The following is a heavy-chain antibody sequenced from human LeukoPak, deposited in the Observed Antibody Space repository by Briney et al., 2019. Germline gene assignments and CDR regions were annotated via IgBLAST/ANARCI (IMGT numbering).Heavy chain of an antibody. J-gene: IGHJ5*02. CDR2: IDHSGST. CDR3: SGGVRRARSGWFDL. V-gene: IGHV4-34*01. Sequence: SETLSLTCAVYGGSFSGYYWRWIRQPPGKGLEWRGEIDHSGSTNYNPSLKSRVTISVDTSKNQFFLRPSSVTAADPAVYYCSGGVRRARSGWFDLWGQGTLVTVSS. CDR1: GGSFSGYY.